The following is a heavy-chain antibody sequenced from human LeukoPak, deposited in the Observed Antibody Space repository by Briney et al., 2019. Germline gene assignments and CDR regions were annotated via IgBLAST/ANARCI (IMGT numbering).Heavy chain of an antibody. J-gene: IGHJ4*02. V-gene: IGHV3-21*01. Sequence: PGGSLRLSCAASGFTFSTYSMNWVRQAPGRGLGWVSSISSSSSYIYYADSVQGRFTVSRDNAKNSLYLQMNSLRAEDTAVYYCARDRSDVDYWGQGTLVTVSS. CDR3: ARDRSDVDY. CDR1: GFTFSTYS. CDR2: ISSSSSYI.